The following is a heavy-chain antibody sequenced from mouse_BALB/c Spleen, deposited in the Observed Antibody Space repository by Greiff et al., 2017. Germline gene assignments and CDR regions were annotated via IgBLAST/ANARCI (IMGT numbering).Heavy chain of an antibody. V-gene: IGHV5-17*02. Sequence: EVNVVESGGGLVQPGGSRKLSCAASGFTFSSFGMHWVRQAPEKGLEWVAYISSGSSTIYYADTVKGRFTISRDNPKNTLFLQMTSLRSEDTAMYYCARGGDYDNAMDYWGQGTSVTVSS. CDR2: ISSGSSTI. J-gene: IGHJ4*01. CDR1: GFTFSSFG. CDR3: ARGGDYDNAMDY. D-gene: IGHD2-4*01.